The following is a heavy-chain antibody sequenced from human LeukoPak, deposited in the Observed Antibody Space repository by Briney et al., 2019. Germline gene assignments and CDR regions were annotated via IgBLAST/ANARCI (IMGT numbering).Heavy chain of an antibody. V-gene: IGHV3-74*01. D-gene: IGHD3-22*01. CDR2: INSDGSST. J-gene: IGHJ4*02. CDR3: VREDNNHYYHSNTFDY. CDR1: GFTFSSYW. Sequence: GGSLRLSCAASGFTFSSYWMHWVRHAPGKGLVWVSRINSDGSSTSYADSVKGRFTISRDNAKNTLYLQMNSLRAEDTAVYYCVREDNNHYYHSNTFDYWGQGTLVTVSS.